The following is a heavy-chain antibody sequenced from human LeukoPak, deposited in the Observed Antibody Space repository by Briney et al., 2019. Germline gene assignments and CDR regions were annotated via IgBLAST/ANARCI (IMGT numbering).Heavy chain of an antibody. Sequence: GGSLRLSCAASGFTFSTTAMSWVRQAPGKGLEWVSAISASGDGTFYADSVKGRFTISRDNSKNMLYLQMNSLRAEDTAVYYCVRDEGSPYYYYGMDVWGQGTTVTVSS. CDR1: GFTFSTTA. CDR2: ISASGDGT. V-gene: IGHV3-23*01. J-gene: IGHJ6*02. CDR3: VRDEGSPYYYYGMDV.